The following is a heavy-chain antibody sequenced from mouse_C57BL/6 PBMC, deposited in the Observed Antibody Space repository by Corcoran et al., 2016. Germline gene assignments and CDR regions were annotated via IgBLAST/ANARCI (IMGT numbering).Heavy chain of an antibody. V-gene: IGHV14-2*01. CDR1: GFIINDYY. Sequence: EVQLQQSGAELVKPGASVKLSCTASGFIINDYYMHWVKQRTEQGLEWIGRIDPEEGETKYAPNLQGKTTITENTSSNTSSLQLSSRTSEDTDVYYCARPDAFEYWGQGTTLTVSS. CDR3: ARPDAFEY. J-gene: IGHJ2*01. CDR2: IDPEEGET.